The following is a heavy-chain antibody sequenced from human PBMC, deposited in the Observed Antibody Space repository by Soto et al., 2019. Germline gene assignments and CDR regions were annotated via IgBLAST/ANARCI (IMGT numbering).Heavy chain of an antibody. CDR1: GGTFSSYA. V-gene: IGHV1-69*06. J-gene: IGHJ4*02. D-gene: IGHD3-10*01. CDR2: IIPIFGTA. Sequence: SVKVSCKASGGTFSSYAISWVRQAPGQGLEWMGGIIPIFGTANYAQKFQGRVTITADKSTSTAYMELSSLRSEDTAVYYCARVGTMVRGFDYWGQGTLVTVSS. CDR3: ARVGTMVRGFDY.